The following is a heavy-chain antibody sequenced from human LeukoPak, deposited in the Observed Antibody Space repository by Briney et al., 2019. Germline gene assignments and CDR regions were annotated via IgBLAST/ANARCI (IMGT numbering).Heavy chain of an antibody. J-gene: IGHJ4*02. V-gene: IGHV1-8*01. CDR1: GYTFTSYD. CDR2: ITPANAKT. CDR3: ARGGRPADY. Sequence: ASVKVSCKASGYTFTSYDFYWVRQATGQGLEWMRWITPANAKTGYAQKFQGRLTITRNTSISTVYMELSTLRSEDTAVYYCARGGRPADYWGQGTLVTVSS.